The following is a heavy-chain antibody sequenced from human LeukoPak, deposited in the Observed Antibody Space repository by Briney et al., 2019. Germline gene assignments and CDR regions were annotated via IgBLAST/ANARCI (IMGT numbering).Heavy chain of an antibody. Sequence: SETLSLTCTVSGGSISSYYWSWIRQPPGKGLEWIGYFHYTGSTNYNPSLKSRVTVSVDTSNDQFFLKLSSVTAADTAVYYCARSLWFGELLPFDSWGQGTLVTVSS. D-gene: IGHD3-10*01. CDR3: ARSLWFGELLPFDS. CDR1: GGSISSYY. V-gene: IGHV4-59*01. CDR2: FHYTGST. J-gene: IGHJ4*02.